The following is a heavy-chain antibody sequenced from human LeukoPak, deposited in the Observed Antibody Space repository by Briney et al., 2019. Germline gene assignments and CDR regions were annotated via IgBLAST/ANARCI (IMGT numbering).Heavy chain of an antibody. V-gene: IGHV3-20*04. J-gene: IGHJ3*01. Sequence: GGSLRLSCAASGFTFDDYGMSWVRQAPGKGLEWVSGINWNGGSTGYADSVKGRFTISRDNAKNSLYLQMNSLRAEDTALYYCARDRKYYDISGGYVFVWGQGTMATVSS. CDR3: ARDRKYYDISGGYVFV. D-gene: IGHD3-22*01. CDR2: INWNGGST. CDR1: GFTFDDYG.